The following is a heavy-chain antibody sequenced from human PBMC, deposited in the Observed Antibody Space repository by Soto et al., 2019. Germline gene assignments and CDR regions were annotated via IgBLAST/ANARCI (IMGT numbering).Heavy chain of an antibody. V-gene: IGHV1-69*13. CDR1: GGTFSSYA. Sequence: ASVKVSCKASGGTFSSYAISWVRQAPGQGLEWMGGIIPIFGTANYAQKFQGRVTITADESTSTAYMELSSLRSEDTDVYYCARDRDIVVVVAASDRNYYGMDVWGQGTTVTVSS. D-gene: IGHD2-15*01. CDR2: IIPIFGTA. J-gene: IGHJ6*02. CDR3: ARDRDIVVVVAASDRNYYGMDV.